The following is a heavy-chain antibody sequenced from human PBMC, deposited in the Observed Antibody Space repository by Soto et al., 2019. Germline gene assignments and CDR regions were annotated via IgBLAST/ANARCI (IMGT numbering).Heavy chain of an antibody. Sequence: PGGSLRLSCTASGFTFGDYAMSWVRQAPGKGLEWVGFIRSKAYGGTTEYAASVKGRFTISRDDSKSIAYLQMNSLKTEDTAGYYCSRWYYGGWSGYDYYYYGMDAWGQGSTGIVP. J-gene: IGHJ6*02. CDR1: GFTFGDYA. V-gene: IGHV3-49*04. D-gene: IGHD3-3*01. CDR3: SRWYYGGWSGYDYYYYGMDA. CDR2: IRSKAYGGTT.